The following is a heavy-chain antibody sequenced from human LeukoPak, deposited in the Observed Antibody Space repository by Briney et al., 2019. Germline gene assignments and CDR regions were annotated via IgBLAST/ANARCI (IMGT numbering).Heavy chain of an antibody. D-gene: IGHD6-25*01. Sequence: GGSLRLSCAASGFTFSSYWMSWVRQAPGKGLEWVANIKQDGSEKYYVDSVKGRFTISRDNAKNSLYLQMNSLRVEDTAVYYCARDLGSGWPALGYWGQGTLVTVSS. J-gene: IGHJ4*02. CDR2: IKQDGSEK. V-gene: IGHV3-7*01. CDR3: ARDLGSGWPALGY. CDR1: GFTFSSYW.